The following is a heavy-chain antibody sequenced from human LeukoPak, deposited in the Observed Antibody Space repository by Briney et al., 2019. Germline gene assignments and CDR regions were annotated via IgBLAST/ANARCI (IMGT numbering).Heavy chain of an antibody. J-gene: IGHJ4*02. CDR3: ARDNTAAGPFDD. CDR1: AYTFTSYY. D-gene: IGHD6-13*01. V-gene: IGHV1-46*01. Sequence: ASVKVSCKASAYTFTSYYMQWVRQAPGQGLEWMGIIDPSGGSTSYAQKFQGRVTMTRDTSTSTVYMDLSSLTSEDTAVYYWARDNTAAGPFDDQGQGTLVTVAS. CDR2: IDPSGGST.